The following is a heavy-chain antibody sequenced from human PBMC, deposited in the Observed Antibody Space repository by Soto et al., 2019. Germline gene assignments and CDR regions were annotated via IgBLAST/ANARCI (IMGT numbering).Heavy chain of an antibody. V-gene: IGHV1-3*01. D-gene: IGHD6-19*01. CDR2: INAGNGNT. Sequence: VASVKVSCKASGYTFTSYAMHWVRQAPGQRLEWMGWINAGNGNTKYSQKFQGRVTITRDTSASTAYMELSSLRSEDTAVYYCARRIAVAENNYYYYGMDVWGQGTTVTVSS. J-gene: IGHJ6*02. CDR3: ARRIAVAENNYYYYGMDV. CDR1: GYTFTSYA.